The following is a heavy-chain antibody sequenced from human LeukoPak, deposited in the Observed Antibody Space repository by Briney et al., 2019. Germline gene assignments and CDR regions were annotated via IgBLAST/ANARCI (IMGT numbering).Heavy chain of an antibody. J-gene: IGHJ4*02. CDR3: AREADSSSSGDYFDY. CDR1: GFTFSSYA. D-gene: IGHD6-6*01. CDR2: ISGSGGST. V-gene: IGHV3-23*01. Sequence: GGSLRLSCAASGFTFSSYAMSWVRQAPGKGLEWVSAISGSGGSTYYADSVKGRFTISRDNAKNSLYLQMNSLRAEDTAVYYCAREADSSSSGDYFDYWAQGTLVTVSS.